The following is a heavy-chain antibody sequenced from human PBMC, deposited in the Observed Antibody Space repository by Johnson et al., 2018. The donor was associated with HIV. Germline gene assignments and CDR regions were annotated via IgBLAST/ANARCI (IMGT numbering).Heavy chain of an antibody. CDR1: GFTFSSYA. Sequence: VQLVESGGGLVQPGGSLRLSCAASGFTFSSYAMSWVRQAPGTGLEWVSAISVSWHGRNTHYAGSVKGRFTISRDNSKNTLYLQMNSLRSEDTAVYSCARDVRFNRTVQGLIIISGVFDMWGQGTVVSVSS. CDR3: ARDVRFNRTVQGLIIISGVFDM. V-gene: IGHV3-23*04. CDR2: ISVSWHGRNT. D-gene: IGHD3-10*01. J-gene: IGHJ3*02.